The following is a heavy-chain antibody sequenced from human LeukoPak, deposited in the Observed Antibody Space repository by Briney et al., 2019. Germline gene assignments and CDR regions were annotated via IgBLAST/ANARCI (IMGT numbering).Heavy chain of an antibody. CDR3: ARGYSNYDFWSGYYTRGYFDY. D-gene: IGHD3-3*01. V-gene: IGHV4-30-2*01. CDR2: IYHSGST. J-gene: IGHJ4*02. Sequence: SQTLSLTCAVSGGSISSGGYSWSWIRQPPGKGLEWIGYIYHSGSTYYNPSLKSRVTISVDRSKNQFSLKLSSVTAADTAVYYCARGYSNYDFWSGYYTRGYFDYWGQGTLVTVSS. CDR1: GGSISSGGYS.